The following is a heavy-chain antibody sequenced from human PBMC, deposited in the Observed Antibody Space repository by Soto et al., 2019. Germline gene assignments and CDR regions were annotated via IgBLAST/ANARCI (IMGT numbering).Heavy chain of an antibody. CDR1: GYTFTSYG. J-gene: IGHJ6*02. CDR2: ISAYNGIT. Sequence: QVQLVQSGAEVKKPGASVKVSYKASGYTFTSYGISWVRQAPGQGLEWMGWISAYNGITNYAQKLQGRVTMTADTSTSTAYMELRSLTSDDTAVYYCARDSEWFWDSRSGMDVWGQGTTVTVSS. CDR3: ARDSEWFWDSRSGMDV. D-gene: IGHD3-10*01. V-gene: IGHV1-18*01.